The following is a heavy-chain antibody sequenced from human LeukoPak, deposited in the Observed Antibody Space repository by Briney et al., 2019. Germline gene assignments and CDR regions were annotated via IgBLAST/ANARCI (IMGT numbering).Heavy chain of an antibody. Sequence: GGSLRLSCAASGFTFSSYWMHWVRQAPGKGLVWVSRINSDGSSTSYADSVKGRFTISRDNAKNTLYPQINSLRAEDTAVYYCARGNYSHYYDSSGYYPFDYWGQGTLVTVSS. J-gene: IGHJ4*02. V-gene: IGHV3-74*01. CDR1: GFTFSSYW. CDR2: INSDGSST. D-gene: IGHD3-22*01. CDR3: ARGNYSHYYDSSGYYPFDY.